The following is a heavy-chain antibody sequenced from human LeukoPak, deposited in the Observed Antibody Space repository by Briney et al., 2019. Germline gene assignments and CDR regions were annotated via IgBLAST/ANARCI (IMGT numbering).Heavy chain of an antibody. CDR3: ARGALGYCSSTSCYTGPFGKLD. V-gene: IGHV4-61*02. D-gene: IGHD2-2*01. CDR2: IYTSGST. Sequence: PSETLSLTCTVSGGSISSGSYYWSWIRQPAGKGLEWIGRIYTSGSTNYNPSLKSRVTISVDTSKNQFSLKLSSVTAADTAVYYCARGALGYCSSTSCYTGPFGKLDWGQGTLVTVSS. J-gene: IGHJ4*02. CDR1: GGSISSGSYY.